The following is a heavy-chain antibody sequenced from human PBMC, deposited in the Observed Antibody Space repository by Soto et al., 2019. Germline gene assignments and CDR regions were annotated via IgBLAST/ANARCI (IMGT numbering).Heavy chain of an antibody. CDR3: ARIQRISMIVVSKPYFDY. J-gene: IGHJ4*02. CDR1: GFSLSNPRMG. CDR2: IFSNDEK. V-gene: IGHV2-26*01. D-gene: IGHD3-22*01. Sequence: QVTLKESGPVLVKPTETLTLTCTVSGFSLSNPRMGVSWIRQPPGKALEWLAHIFSNDEKSYSTSLKSRLTISRDTSKSQLVLTMTNMDPVDTATYYCARIQRISMIVVSKPYFDYWGQGALVTVSS.